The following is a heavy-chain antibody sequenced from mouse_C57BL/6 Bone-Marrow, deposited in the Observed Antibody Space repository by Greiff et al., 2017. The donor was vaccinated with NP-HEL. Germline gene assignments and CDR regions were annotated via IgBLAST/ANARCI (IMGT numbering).Heavy chain of an antibody. J-gene: IGHJ3*01. Sequence: VQLKESGPGLVKPSQSLSLTCTVTGYSITSDYAWNWIRQFPGNKLEWMGYISYSGSTSYNPSLKSRISITRDTSKNQFFLQLNSVTTEDTATYYCASQLGPWFAYWGQGTLVTVSA. CDR2: ISYSGST. D-gene: IGHD4-1*02. V-gene: IGHV3-2*02. CDR3: ASQLGPWFAY. CDR1: GYSITSDYA.